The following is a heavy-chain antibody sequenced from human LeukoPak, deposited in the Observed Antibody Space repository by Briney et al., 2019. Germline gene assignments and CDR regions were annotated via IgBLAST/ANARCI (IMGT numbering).Heavy chain of an antibody. Sequence: GGSLRLSCAASGFTFSSYAMSWVRQAPGKGLEWVSAISGSGGSTYYADSVKGRFTISRDNAKNSLYLQMNSLRAEDTAVYYCARDPYSGSYGDYYYYYMDVWGKGTTVTISS. V-gene: IGHV3-23*01. CDR1: GFTFSSYA. J-gene: IGHJ6*03. CDR2: ISGSGGST. D-gene: IGHD1-26*01. CDR3: ARDPYSGSYGDYYYYYMDV.